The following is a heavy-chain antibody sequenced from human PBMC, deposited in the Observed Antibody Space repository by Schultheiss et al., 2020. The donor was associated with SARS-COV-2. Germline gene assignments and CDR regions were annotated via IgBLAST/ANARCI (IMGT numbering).Heavy chain of an antibody. CDR3: ARGTVADDAFDI. V-gene: IGHV1-69*13. Sequence: SVKVSCKASGYTFTSYGISWVRQAPGQGLEWMGGIIPIFGTANYAQKFQGRVTITADESTSTAYMELSSLRSEDTAVYYCARGTVADDAFDIWGQGTMVTVSS. D-gene: IGHD6-19*01. J-gene: IGHJ3*02. CDR2: IIPIFGTA. CDR1: GYTFTSYG.